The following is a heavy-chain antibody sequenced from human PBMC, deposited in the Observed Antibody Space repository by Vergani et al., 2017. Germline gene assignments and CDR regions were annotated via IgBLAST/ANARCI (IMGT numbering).Heavy chain of an antibody. V-gene: IGHV1-69*01. CDR3: ARGDSSGYYVYFQH. CDR1: GGTFSSYA. Sequence: QVQLVESGAEVKKPGSSVKVSCKASGGTFSSYAISWVRQAPGQGLEWMGGIIPIFGTANYAQKFQGRVTITAYESTSTAYMELSSLISEDTAVYYCARGDSSGYYVYFQHWGQGTLVTVSS. J-gene: IGHJ1*01. D-gene: IGHD3-22*01. CDR2: IIPIFGTA.